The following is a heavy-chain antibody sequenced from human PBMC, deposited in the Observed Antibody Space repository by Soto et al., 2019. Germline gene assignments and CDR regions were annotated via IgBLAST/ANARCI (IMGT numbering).Heavy chain of an antibody. Sequence: GGPLRVSCAASGRTFSSSVMNWVRQTAGKGLEWVAVISVNGDTTYYADSVKGRFTISRDNSKNTLYLQMNSLRAEDTAVYYCAGGGYRKLNGMDVWGQGTTVTVSS. CDR1: GRTFSSSV. CDR3: AGGGYRKLNGMDV. J-gene: IGHJ6*01. V-gene: IGHV3-23*01. D-gene: IGHD6-13*01. CDR2: ISVNGDTT.